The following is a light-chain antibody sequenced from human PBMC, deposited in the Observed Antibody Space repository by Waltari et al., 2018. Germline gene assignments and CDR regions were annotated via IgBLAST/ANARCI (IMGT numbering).Light chain of an antibody. J-gene: IGKJ2*01. CDR1: KSVSSY. CDR2: DAS. CDR3: QQRSNWPGT. V-gene: IGKV3-11*01. Sequence: IALTQSRATLSLSPGERATLSGRASKSVSSYLGWYQQQHGQAPRLLIYDASNRATGIPARFSGSGSGTDFTLTISSLEPEDFAVYYCQQRSNWPGTFGQGTKLEI.